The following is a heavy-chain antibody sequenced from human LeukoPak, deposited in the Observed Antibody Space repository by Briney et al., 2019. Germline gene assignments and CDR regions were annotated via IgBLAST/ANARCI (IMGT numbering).Heavy chain of an antibody. V-gene: IGHV3-21*01. CDR2: ISSSSSYI. Sequence: GGSLRLSCAASGFTFSSYSMNWVRQAPGKGLEWVSSISSSSSYIYYADSVKGRFTISRDNAKNSLYLQMNSLRAEDTAVYYCARALIDFWSGYSYYFDYWGQGTLVTVSS. CDR1: GFTFSSYS. J-gene: IGHJ4*02. D-gene: IGHD3-3*01. CDR3: ARALIDFWSGYSYYFDY.